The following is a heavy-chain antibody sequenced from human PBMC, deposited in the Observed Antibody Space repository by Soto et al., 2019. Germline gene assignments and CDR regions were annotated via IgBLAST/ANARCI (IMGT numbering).Heavy chain of an antibody. Sequence: EVQLVESGGGLVKPGGSLRLSCAASGFTFSNAWMSWVRQAPGKGLEWVGRIKSKTDGGTTDYAAPVKGRFTISRDDSKNTLYLQMNSLKTEDTAVYYCTTLSSLPYYDFWSGYYTARHFDYWGQGTLVTVSS. J-gene: IGHJ4*02. CDR2: IKSKTDGGTT. D-gene: IGHD3-3*01. CDR1: GFTFSNAW. CDR3: TTLSSLPYYDFWSGYYTARHFDY. V-gene: IGHV3-15*01.